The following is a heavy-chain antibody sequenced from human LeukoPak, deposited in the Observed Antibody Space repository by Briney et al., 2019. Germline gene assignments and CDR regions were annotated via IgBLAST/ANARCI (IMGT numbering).Heavy chain of an antibody. D-gene: IGHD2-21*01. CDR3: VRDATRGGDLDH. CDR2: IKVDGSEK. Sequence: PGGSLRLSCAASGFTFSDYWMMWARQAPGKGLEWVAQIKVDGSEKYYVDSVRGRFTISRDNAKNSLELQMNTLRVEDTAVYYCVRDATRGGDLDHWGQGTLVTVSS. V-gene: IGHV3-7*01. CDR1: GFTFSDYW. J-gene: IGHJ5*02.